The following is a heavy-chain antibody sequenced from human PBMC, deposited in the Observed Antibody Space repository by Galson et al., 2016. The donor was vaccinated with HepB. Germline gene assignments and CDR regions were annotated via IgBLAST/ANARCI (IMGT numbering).Heavy chain of an antibody. CDR3: AKAGRRQVGTGDWFDS. Sequence: CAISGDSVSENNAAWNWIRQSPSRGLEWLGRTYYGSNWLSGYAASVRSRITVNADTPKNQFSLHLNSVTPDDTAVYYCAKAGRRQVGTGDWFDSWGQGILVTVSS. J-gene: IGHJ5*01. D-gene: IGHD1-1*01. V-gene: IGHV6-1*01. CDR1: GDSVSENNAA. CDR2: TYYGSNWLS.